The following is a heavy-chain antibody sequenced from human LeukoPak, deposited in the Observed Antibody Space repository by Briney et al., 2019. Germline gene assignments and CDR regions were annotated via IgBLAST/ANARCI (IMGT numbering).Heavy chain of an antibody. CDR2: LSGSGSST. V-gene: IGHV3-23*01. CDR3: AKDRVYASGSRDAFDI. J-gene: IGHJ3*02. D-gene: IGHD3-10*01. Sequence: PGGPLRLSCAASGFTFSSYAMSWVRQAPGKGLEWVSGLSGSGSSTYYADSVKGRFTISRDNSKNTLYLQMNSLRAEDTAVYYCAKDRVYASGSRDAFDIWGQGTMVTVSS. CDR1: GFTFSSYA.